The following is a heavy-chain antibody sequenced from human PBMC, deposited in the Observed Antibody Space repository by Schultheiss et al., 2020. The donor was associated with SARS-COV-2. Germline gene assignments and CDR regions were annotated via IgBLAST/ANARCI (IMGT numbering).Heavy chain of an antibody. J-gene: IGHJ4*02. V-gene: IGHV4-59*01. D-gene: IGHD4-23*01. CDR3: ARTPHDYGGAFDY. CDR2: IYYSGST. Sequence: SETLSLTCAVYGGSFSGYYWSWIRQPPGKGLEWIGYIYYSGSTNYNPSLKSRVTISVDTSKNQFSLKLSSVTAADTAVYYCARTPHDYGGAFDYWGQGTLVTVSS. CDR1: GGSFSGYY.